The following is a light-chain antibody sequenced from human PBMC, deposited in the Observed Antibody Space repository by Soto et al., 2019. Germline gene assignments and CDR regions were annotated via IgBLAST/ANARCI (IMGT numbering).Light chain of an antibody. Sequence: QSALTQPRSVSGSPGQSVTISCTGNSSDVGAYNYVSWYQHHPGKAPKVMIFDVSERPSGVPDRFSGSKSGNTASLTISGLQAEDEGDYYCQSYDSSLSGVVFGGGTKLTVL. CDR1: SSDVGAYNY. V-gene: IGLV2-11*01. CDR3: QSYDSSLSGVV. CDR2: DVS. J-gene: IGLJ2*01.